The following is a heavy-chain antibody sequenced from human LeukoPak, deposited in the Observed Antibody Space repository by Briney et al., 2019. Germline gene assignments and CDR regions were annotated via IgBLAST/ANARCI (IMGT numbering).Heavy chain of an antibody. J-gene: IGHJ4*02. CDR1: GFSFDEYA. CDR2: ISWNSDKI. V-gene: IGHV3-9*01. Sequence: GGSLRLSCVVSGFSFDEYAMHWVRQAPGKGLEWVSGISWNSDKIGYTDSVKGRFTISRDNAKNSLYLQMNSLRTEDTAVYYCAKSGNNRFDYWGQGTLVTVSS. CDR3: AKSGNNRFDY. D-gene: IGHD4-23*01.